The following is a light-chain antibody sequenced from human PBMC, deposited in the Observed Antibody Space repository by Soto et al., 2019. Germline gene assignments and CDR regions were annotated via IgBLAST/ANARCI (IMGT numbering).Light chain of an antibody. CDR1: QGISNY. J-gene: IGKJ1*01. CDR2: AAS. V-gene: IGKV1-27*01. CDR3: XXXXXAXXT. Sequence: DIQMTQSPSSLSASVGDRVTITCRASQGISNYLAWYQQKPGKLPKILIYAASTLQSGVPSRFSGSGSGTDXXXXIGXXQPXXXXXXXXXXXXXAXXTFGQGTKVEIK.